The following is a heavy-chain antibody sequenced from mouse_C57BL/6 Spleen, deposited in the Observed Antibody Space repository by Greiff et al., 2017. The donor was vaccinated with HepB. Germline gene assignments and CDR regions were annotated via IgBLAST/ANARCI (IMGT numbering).Heavy chain of an antibody. CDR3: AREGLRYYSVDD. CDR2: INPSNGGT. D-gene: IGHD1-1*01. Sequence: QVQLQQPGTELVKPGASVKLFCKASGYTFTSYWMHWVKQRPGQGLEWIGNINPSNGGTNYNEKFKSKATLTVDKSSSTAYMQLSSLASEDSAVYYCAREGLRYYSVDDWGQGTSVTVSS. V-gene: IGHV1-53*01. CDR1: GYTFTSYW. J-gene: IGHJ4*01.